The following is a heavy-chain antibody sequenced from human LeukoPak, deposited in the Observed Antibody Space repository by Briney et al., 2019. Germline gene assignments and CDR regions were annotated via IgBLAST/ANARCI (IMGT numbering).Heavy chain of an antibody. J-gene: IGHJ4*02. CDR3: ATAPVGGGNFLY. CDR2: IYPGDSDT. D-gene: IGHD2-2*01. V-gene: IGHV5-51*01. CDR1: GYRFTSLC. Sequence: GESLKTPRKVSGYRFTSLCIRWVRKMPGKGLEWMGSIYPGDSDTRYSPSFQGQVTISADKSITTAYLQWSSLKASDTAMYYCATAPVGGGNFLYWGQETLVTVSS.